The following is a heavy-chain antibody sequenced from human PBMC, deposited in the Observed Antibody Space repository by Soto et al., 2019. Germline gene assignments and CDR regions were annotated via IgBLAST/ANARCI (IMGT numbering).Heavy chain of an antibody. D-gene: IGHD3-22*01. Sequence: SETLSLTCTVSGGSISSGGYYWSWIRQHPGKGLEWIGYIYYSGSTHYNPSLKSRVTISVDTSKNQFSLKLSSVTAAATAVYYCARITRDSSGYYSYYFHYGGPGTLVNVSS. CDR2: IYYSGST. V-gene: IGHV4-31*03. CDR3: ARITRDSSGYYSYYFHY. J-gene: IGHJ4*02. CDR1: GGSISSGGYY.